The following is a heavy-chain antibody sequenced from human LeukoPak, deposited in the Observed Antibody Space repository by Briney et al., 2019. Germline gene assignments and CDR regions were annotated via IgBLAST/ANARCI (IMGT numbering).Heavy chain of an antibody. Sequence: KVSCKASGGTFSCYAISWVRQAPGQGLEWMGGIIPIFGTANYAQKFQGRVTITTDESTSTAYMELSSLRSEDTAVYYCARGAFGVVPAATKYYYYYYMDVWGKGTTVTVSS. J-gene: IGHJ6*03. CDR2: IIPIFGTA. V-gene: IGHV1-69*05. CDR1: GGTFSCYA. CDR3: ARGAFGVVPAATKYYYYYYMDV. D-gene: IGHD2-2*01.